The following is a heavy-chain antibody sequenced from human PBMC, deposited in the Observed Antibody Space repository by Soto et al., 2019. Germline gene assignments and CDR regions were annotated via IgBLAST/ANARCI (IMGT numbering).Heavy chain of an antibody. CDR1: GFTFSSYG. CDR2: ISYDGSNK. J-gene: IGHJ4*02. D-gene: IGHD3-22*01. Sequence: GGSLRLSCAASGFTFSSYGMHWVRQAPGKGLEWVAVISYDGSNKYYADSVKGRFTISRDNSKNTLYLQMNSLRAEDTAVYYCAKESSYDSSGYYYHWGQGTLVTVSS. CDR3: AKESSYDSSGYYYH. V-gene: IGHV3-30*18.